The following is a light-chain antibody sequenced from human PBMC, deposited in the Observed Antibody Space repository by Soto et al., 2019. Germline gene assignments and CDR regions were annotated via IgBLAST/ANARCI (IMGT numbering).Light chain of an antibody. J-gene: IGKJ4*01. Sequence: DIPVIQSPSSLSASVGDRVTITCRASLRISKYLNWYQQKPGKAPKLLIYGASTLQSGVQPSFSGSGSGTDFTLTISGLQPEDSATYYCQQSHSTPLTFGGGTKLEI. V-gene: IGKV1-39*01. CDR1: LRISKY. CDR2: GAS. CDR3: QQSHSTPLT.